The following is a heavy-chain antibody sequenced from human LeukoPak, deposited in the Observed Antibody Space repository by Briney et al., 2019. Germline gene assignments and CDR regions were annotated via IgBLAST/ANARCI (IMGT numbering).Heavy chain of an antibody. V-gene: IGHV3-53*01. Sequence: GGSLRLSCAASGFTVSSNYMSWVRQAPGKGLEWVSVIYSGGSTYYADSVKGRFTISRDNAKNSLYLQMSSLRAEDTAVYYCAKSNGYGLVDIWGQGTMVTVSS. CDR2: IYSGGST. CDR1: GFTVSSNY. J-gene: IGHJ3*02. CDR3: AKSNGYGLVDI. D-gene: IGHD3-10*01.